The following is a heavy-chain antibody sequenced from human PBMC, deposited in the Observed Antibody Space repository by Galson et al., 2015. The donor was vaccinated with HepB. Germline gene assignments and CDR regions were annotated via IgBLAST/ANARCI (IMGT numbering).Heavy chain of an antibody. D-gene: IGHD3-10*01. Sequence: CTASGGTFSSYAISWVRQAPGQGLEWMGGIIPIFGTANYAQKFQGRVTITADESTSTAYMELSSLRSEDTAVYYCARVGWFGELLAGTSYYYMDVWGKGTTVTVSS. CDR3: ARVGWFGELLAGTSYYYMDV. J-gene: IGHJ6*03. V-gene: IGHV1-69*01. CDR2: IIPIFGTA. CDR1: GGTFSSYA.